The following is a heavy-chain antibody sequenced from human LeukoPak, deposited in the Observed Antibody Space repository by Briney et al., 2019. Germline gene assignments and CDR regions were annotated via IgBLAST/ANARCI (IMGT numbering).Heavy chain of an antibody. D-gene: IGHD3-10*01. CDR1: GYIFTSYA. V-gene: IGHV7-4-1*02. CDR2: SNTNTGNP. J-gene: IGHJ5*02. Sequence: ASVKVSCKASGYIFTSYAINWVRQAPGLGLEWMGWSNTNTGNPTYAQGFTGRFVFSLDTSVNTAYLQISSLKAEDTAVYYCARPTAKGSGNSQPTNWFDPWGQGTLVTVSS. CDR3: ARPTAKGSGNSQPTNWFDP.